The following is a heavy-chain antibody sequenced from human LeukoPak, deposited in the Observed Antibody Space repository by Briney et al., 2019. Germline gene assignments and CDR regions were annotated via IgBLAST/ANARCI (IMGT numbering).Heavy chain of an antibody. Sequence: NSGGSLRLSCAASGFTVSDNYMNWVRQAPGKGLEWVASISGSTGSTQYADSVKGRFTVSRDNSKNTLYLQMNSLRAEDTAVYYCAKVDSEMVIPTGAFDIWGQGTMVTVSS. D-gene: IGHD2-21*01. CDR2: ISGSTGST. CDR1: GFTVSDNY. V-gene: IGHV3-69-1*01. CDR3: AKVDSEMVIPTGAFDI. J-gene: IGHJ3*02.